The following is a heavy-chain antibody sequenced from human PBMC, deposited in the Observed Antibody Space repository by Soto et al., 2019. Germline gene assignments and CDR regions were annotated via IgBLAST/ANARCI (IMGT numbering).Heavy chain of an antibody. CDR1: GGSISSSSYY. V-gene: IGHV4-39*01. D-gene: IGHD3-3*01. CDR2: IYYSGST. Sequence: QLQLQESGPGLVKPSETLSLTCTVSGGSISSSSYYWGWIRQPPGKGLEWIGSIYYSGSTYYNPSLKSRVTISVDTSKNQFSLKLSSVTAADTAVYYCARQTPLYDFSSHGGMDVWGQGTTVTVSS. CDR3: ARQTPLYDFSSHGGMDV. J-gene: IGHJ6*02.